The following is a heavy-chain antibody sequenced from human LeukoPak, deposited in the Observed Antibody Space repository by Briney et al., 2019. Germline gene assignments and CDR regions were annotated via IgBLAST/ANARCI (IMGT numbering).Heavy chain of an antibody. V-gene: IGHV3-73*01. J-gene: IGHJ4*02. Sequence: GGSLRLSCAASGFTFSGSAMHWVRQASGKGLEWVGRIRSKANSYATAYAASVKRRFTISRDDSKNTAYLQMNSLKTEDTAVYYCTIWPGIAVAGPDYWGQGTLVTVSS. CDR2: IRSKANSYAT. CDR3: TIWPGIAVAGPDY. D-gene: IGHD6-19*01. CDR1: GFTFSGSA.